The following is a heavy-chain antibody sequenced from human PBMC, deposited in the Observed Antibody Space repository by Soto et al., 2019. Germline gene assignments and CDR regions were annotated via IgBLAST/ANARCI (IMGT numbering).Heavy chain of an antibody. D-gene: IGHD3-10*01. CDR1: GGSISSYY. J-gene: IGHJ5*02. CDR3: ARAPWGGVHNWFDP. V-gene: IGHV4-59*01. CDR2: IYYSGST. Sequence: QVQLQESGPGLVKPSETLSLTCTVSGGSISSYYWSWIRQPPGKGLEWIGYIYYSGSTNYNPSLKSRVTISVDTSKNQFSLKLSSVTAADPAVYYCARAPWGGVHNWFDPWGQGTLVTVSS.